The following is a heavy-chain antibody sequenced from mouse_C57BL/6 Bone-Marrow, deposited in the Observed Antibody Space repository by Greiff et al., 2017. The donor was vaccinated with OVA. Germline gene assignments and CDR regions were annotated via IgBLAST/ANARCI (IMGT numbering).Heavy chain of an antibody. Sequence: VQLQQSGPELVKPGASVKIPCKASGYTFTDYNMDWVKQSHGKSLEWIGDINPNNGGTIYSQKFKGKATLTVDKSSSTAYMELRSLTSEDTAVYYCARSADYYAMDYWGQGTSVTVSS. CDR2: INPNNGGT. J-gene: IGHJ4*01. V-gene: IGHV1-18*01. D-gene: IGHD6-1*01. CDR3: ARSADYYAMDY. CDR1: GYTFTDYN.